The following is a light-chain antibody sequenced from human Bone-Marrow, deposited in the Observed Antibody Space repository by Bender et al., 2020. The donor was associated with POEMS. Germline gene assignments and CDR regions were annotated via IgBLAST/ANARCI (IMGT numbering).Light chain of an antibody. CDR3: CSYASTDTVV. CDR1: ASDRGTTP. J-gene: IGLJ2*01. V-gene: IGLV1-44*01. CDR2: GNG. Sequence: QSVLTQPPSASATPGQRVTISCSRSASDRGTTPINWYQHLPGTAPKLIIFGNGNRPSGISIRFSGSKSGNTASLTISGLQAEDEADYYCCSYASTDTVVFGGGTKVTVL.